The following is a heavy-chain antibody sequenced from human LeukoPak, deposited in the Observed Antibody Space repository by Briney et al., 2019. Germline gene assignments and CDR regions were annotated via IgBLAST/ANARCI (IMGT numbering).Heavy chain of an antibody. CDR2: ISSSSSYI. CDR3: AREGGSYYMLYYFDY. D-gene: IGHD1-26*01. J-gene: IGHJ4*02. V-gene: IGHV3-21*01. CDR1: GFTFSSYS. Sequence: GGSLRLSCAASGFTFSSYSMNWVRQAPGKGLEWVSSISSSSSYIYYADSVKGRFTISRDNAKNSLYLQMNSLRAGDTAVYYCAREGGSYYMLYYFDYWGQGTLVTVSS.